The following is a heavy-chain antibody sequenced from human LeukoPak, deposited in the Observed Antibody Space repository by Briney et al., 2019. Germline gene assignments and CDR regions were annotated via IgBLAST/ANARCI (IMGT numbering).Heavy chain of an antibody. Sequence: ASVKVSCKAYGYTFTGYYMHWVRQAPGQRLEWMGRINPNSGGTNYAQKFQGRVTMTRDTSISTAYMELSRLRSDDTAVYYCASILDSSGYYSPWEVDYWGQGTLVTVSS. CDR1: GYTFTGYY. CDR2: INPNSGGT. J-gene: IGHJ4*02. V-gene: IGHV1-2*06. CDR3: ASILDSSGYYSPWEVDY. D-gene: IGHD3-22*01.